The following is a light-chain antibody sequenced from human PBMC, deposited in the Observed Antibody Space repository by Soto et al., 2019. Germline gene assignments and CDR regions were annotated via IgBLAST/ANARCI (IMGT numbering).Light chain of an antibody. V-gene: IGKV1-5*01. Sequence: DIQMTQSPSTLSASVGDRVTITCRASQSISSWLAWYQQKPGKAPKLLIYDASSLESGVPSRFSGSGSGTEFTHTISSLQPDDFATCYCQQYNSYPWTFGQGTKVEIK. CDR1: QSISSW. J-gene: IGKJ1*01. CDR3: QQYNSYPWT. CDR2: DAS.